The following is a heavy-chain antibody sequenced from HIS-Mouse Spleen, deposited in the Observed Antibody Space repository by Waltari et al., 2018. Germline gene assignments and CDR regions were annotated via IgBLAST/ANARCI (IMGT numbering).Heavy chain of an antibody. CDR2: IYYSVRT. CDR1: GGSISSGGYY. CDR3: AREKGYYGSGSYYYYYYGMDV. V-gene: IGHV4-31*03. J-gene: IGHJ6*02. Sequence: QVQLQESGPGLVKPSQTLSLTCTVSGGSISSGGYYWSWIRQHPGKGLEGIGYIYYSVRTYYHPSLKSRVTISVDTSKNQFSLKLSSVTAADTAVYYCAREKGYYGSGSYYYYYYGMDVWGQGTTVTVSS. D-gene: IGHD3-10*01.